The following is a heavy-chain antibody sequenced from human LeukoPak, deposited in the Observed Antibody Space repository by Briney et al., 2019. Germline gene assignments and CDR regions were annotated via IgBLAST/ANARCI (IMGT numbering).Heavy chain of an antibody. Sequence: PGGSLRLSCAASGFTFSTHSMYWVRRAPGKGREWVSSMSASSNFIHYAESVRGRFTTSRDNAKNSMYLQMNSLGAQDTAVYYCARLATGYCSSAGCHWDSWGQGTLVTVSS. CDR1: GFTFSTHS. V-gene: IGHV3-21*01. J-gene: IGHJ4*02. CDR3: ARLATGYCSSAGCHWDS. D-gene: IGHD2-2*01. CDR2: MSASSNFI.